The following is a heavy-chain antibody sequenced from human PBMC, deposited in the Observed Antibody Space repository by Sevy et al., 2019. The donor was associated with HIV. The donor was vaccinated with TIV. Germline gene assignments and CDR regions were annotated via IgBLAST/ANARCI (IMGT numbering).Heavy chain of an antibody. CDR1: GFTFSSYA. D-gene: IGHD6-13*01. Sequence: GGSLRLSCAASGFTFSSYAMSWVRQAPGKGLEWVSTISGSGGSTYYADFVKGRFTISRDNSKNTLYLQMNSLRAEDTAVYYCAKVWAAGGAFDIWGQGTMVTVSS. V-gene: IGHV3-23*01. CDR3: AKVWAAGGAFDI. J-gene: IGHJ3*02. CDR2: ISGSGGST.